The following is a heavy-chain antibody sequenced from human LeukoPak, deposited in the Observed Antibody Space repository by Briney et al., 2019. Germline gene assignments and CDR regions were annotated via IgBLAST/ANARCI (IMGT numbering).Heavy chain of an antibody. CDR1: GYTFTGYY. V-gene: IGHV1-2*04. Sequence: ASVKVSCKASGYTFTGYYMHWVRQAPGQGLEWMGWINPNSGGTNYAQKFQGWVTMTRDTSISTAYMELSRLRSDDTAVYYCARDGYYGSGGYDHWGQGTLVTVSS. CDR2: INPNSGGT. CDR3: ARDGYYGSGGYDH. J-gene: IGHJ4*02. D-gene: IGHD3-10*01.